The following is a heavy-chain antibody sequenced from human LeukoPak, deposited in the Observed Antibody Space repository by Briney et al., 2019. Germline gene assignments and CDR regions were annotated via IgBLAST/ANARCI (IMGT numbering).Heavy chain of an antibody. D-gene: IGHD4-17*01. CDR3: ARTLDYGDYHRYYYYMDV. V-gene: IGHV3-30*04. Sequence: PGRSLRLSCAASGFTFSSYAMHWVRQAPGKGLEWVAVISYDGSNKYYADSVKGRFTISRDNSKNTLYLQMNSLRAEDTAVYYCARTLDYGDYHRYYYYMDVWGKGTTVTVSS. CDR1: GFTFSSYA. J-gene: IGHJ6*03. CDR2: ISYDGSNK.